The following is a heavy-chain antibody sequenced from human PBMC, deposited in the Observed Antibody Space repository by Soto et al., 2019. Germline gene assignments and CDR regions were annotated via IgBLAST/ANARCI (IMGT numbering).Heavy chain of an antibody. J-gene: IGHJ4*02. CDR1: GFTVSTNY. CDR2: IYSGGST. Sequence: EVQLVESGGGLVQPGGSLRLSCVASGFTVSTNYMNWVRQAPGKGLEWVSVIYSGGSTYYADSVKGRFTISRDNSKNTLFLQMNSLRVEDTAVYYCARGEPHHYFDYWGQGTLVTVSS. D-gene: IGHD3-16*01. CDR3: ARGEPHHYFDY. V-gene: IGHV3-66*01.